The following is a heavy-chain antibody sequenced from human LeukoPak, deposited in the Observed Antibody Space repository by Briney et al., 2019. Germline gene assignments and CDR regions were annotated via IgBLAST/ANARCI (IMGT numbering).Heavy chain of an antibody. J-gene: IGHJ4*02. Sequence: PGRSLRLSCAASGFIFSNYWMSWVRQAPGKGLEWVANIKQDGSEKHYVDSVKGRFTISRDNAENSLYLQMNRLGVEDTAVYYCARELRAVVVAAHGFGDWGQGTQVSVSS. CDR1: GFIFSNYW. V-gene: IGHV3-7*01. CDR2: IKQDGSEK. D-gene: IGHD2-15*01. CDR3: ARELRAVVVAAHGFGD.